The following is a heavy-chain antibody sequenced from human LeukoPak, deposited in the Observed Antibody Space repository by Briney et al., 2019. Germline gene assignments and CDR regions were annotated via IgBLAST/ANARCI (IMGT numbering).Heavy chain of an antibody. V-gene: IGHV4-61*02. CDR3: ARDSRLELHRFFDY. D-gene: IGHD1-7*01. CDR1: GGSISSGSYY. Sequence: SETLSLTCTVSGGSISSGSYYWSWIRRPAGKGLEWIGRIYTSGSTNYNPSLKSRVTISVDTSKNQFSLKLSSVTAADTAVYYCARDSRLELHRFFDYWGQGTLVTVSS. CDR2: IYTSGST. J-gene: IGHJ4*02.